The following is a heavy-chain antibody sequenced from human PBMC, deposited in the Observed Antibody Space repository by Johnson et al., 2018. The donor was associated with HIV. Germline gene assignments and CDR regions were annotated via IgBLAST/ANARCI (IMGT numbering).Heavy chain of an antibody. V-gene: IGHV3-30*03. D-gene: IGHD1-26*01. J-gene: IGHJ3*02. CDR1: GFTFSNYG. Sequence: QVQLVESGGGVVQPGRSLRLSCAASGFTFSNYGMHWVHQAPGKGLAWLAFISFDGSNKYFGGSVEGRFDISRENSKNSHYLHMNSLRPEDTALYYCARDGPRGSYGAFDIWGQGTMVTVSS. CDR2: ISFDGSNK. CDR3: ARDGPRGSYGAFDI.